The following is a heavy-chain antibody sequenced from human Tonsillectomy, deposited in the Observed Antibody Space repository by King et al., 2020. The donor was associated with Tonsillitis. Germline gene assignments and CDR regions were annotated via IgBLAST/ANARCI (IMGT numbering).Heavy chain of an antibody. J-gene: IGHJ4*02. CDR3: AKPYTNDWTPHGD. CDR2: IYSGSTET. Sequence: VQLVESGGGLIQPGGSLRLSCVASGFTFSTFAMSWVRQAPGKGPEWVSHIYSGSTETLYGDSVKGRFTVSRDDSKNTLFLQMSSLRVEDTAVYYCAKPYTNDWTPHGDWGQGTLVTVSS. V-gene: IGHV3-23*03. CDR1: GFTFSTFA. D-gene: IGHD2-8*01.